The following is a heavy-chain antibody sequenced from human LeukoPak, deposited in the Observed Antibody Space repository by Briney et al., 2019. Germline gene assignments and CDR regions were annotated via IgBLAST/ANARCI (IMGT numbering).Heavy chain of an antibody. V-gene: IGHV3-23*01. CDR1: GFTLSTNA. Sequence: GGSLRLSCLTSGFTLSTNAMSWVRQAPGKGLEWISGISGGGASTYYADSVKGRFTISRDDSRNTLYLQMNSLRGDDTAVYYCAKDVGKWESLHFFDYWGQGTLVTVSS. J-gene: IGHJ4*02. CDR3: AKDVGKWESLHFFDY. CDR2: ISGGGAST. D-gene: IGHD1-26*01.